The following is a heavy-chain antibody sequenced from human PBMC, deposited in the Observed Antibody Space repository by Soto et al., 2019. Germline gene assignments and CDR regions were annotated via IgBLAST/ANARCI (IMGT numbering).Heavy chain of an antibody. D-gene: IGHD3-3*01. CDR1: GGSISSSSYY. CDR2: IYYSGST. V-gene: IGHV4-39*01. J-gene: IGHJ4*02. Sequence: SETLSLTCTVSGGSISSSSYYWGWIRQPPGKGLEWIGSIYYSGSTYYNPSLKSRVTISVATSKNQFSLKLSSVTAADTAVYYCARHVRLKLEWLLTLDYWGQGTLVTVSS. CDR3: ARHVRLKLEWLLTLDY.